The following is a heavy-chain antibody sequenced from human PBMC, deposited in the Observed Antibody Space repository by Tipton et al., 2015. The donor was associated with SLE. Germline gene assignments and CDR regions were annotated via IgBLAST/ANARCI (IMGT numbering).Heavy chain of an antibody. CDR2: IYSSGST. J-gene: IGHJ2*01. CDR1: GGSISSYY. Sequence: TLSLNCTVSGGSISSYYWGWIRQPPGKGLEWIGYIYSSGSTNYNPSLKSRVTISVDTYKNQFSLTLSSVTAADTAVYYCAARGVLHWYFDLWGRGTLVTVSS. CDR3: AARGVLHWYFDL. D-gene: IGHD3-16*01. V-gene: IGHV4-59*01.